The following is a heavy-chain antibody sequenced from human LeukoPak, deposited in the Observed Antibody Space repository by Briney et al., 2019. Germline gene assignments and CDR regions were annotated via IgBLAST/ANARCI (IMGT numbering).Heavy chain of an antibody. CDR1: GGSISSGSYY. V-gene: IGHV4-61*02. Sequence: PSETLSLTCTVSGGSISSGSYYWSWIRQPAGKGLEWIGRIYTSGSTNYNPSLKSRVTISVDTSKNQFSLKLSSVTAADTAVYYCARDRTGYSSGWDWFDPWGQGTLVTVSS. CDR2: IYTSGST. J-gene: IGHJ5*02. D-gene: IGHD6-19*01. CDR3: ARDRTGYSSGWDWFDP.